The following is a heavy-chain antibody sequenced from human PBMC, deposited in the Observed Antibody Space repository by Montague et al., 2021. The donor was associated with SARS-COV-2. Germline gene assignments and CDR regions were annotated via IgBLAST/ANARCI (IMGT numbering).Heavy chain of an antibody. J-gene: IGHJ4*02. V-gene: IGHV2-5*01. CDR3: AHSLLFSSLGGFDS. D-gene: IGHD7-27*01. Sequence: VKPTQTLTLTCTFSGFSLISDGVGVGWLRQPPGKALEWLALIFWNDDKSYNSSLKNRLTVTKDTSKNRVVLTMTNMDPLDTGTYYYAHSLLFSSLGGFDSWGQGTLVTVAS. CDR2: IFWNDDK. CDR1: GFSLISDGVG.